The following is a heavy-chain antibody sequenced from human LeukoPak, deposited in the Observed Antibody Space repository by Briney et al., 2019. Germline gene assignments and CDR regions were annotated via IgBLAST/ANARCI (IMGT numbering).Heavy chain of an antibody. Sequence: GGPLRLSCAASGFTFSSYAMNWVRQAPGKGLQWVSAISGSGGSTYYADSVKGRFTISRDNSKNTLYLQMNSLRAEDTAVYYCVRREYDSSGYSYYFDYWGQGTLVTVSS. CDR2: ISGSGGST. J-gene: IGHJ4*02. CDR1: GFTFSSYA. V-gene: IGHV3-23*01. CDR3: VRREYDSSGYSYYFDY. D-gene: IGHD3-22*01.